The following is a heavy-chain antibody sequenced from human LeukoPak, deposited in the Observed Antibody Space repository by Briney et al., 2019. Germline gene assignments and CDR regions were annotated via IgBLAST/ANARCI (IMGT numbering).Heavy chain of an antibody. CDR1: GDSFSSYA. CDR3: AKQGAARQDYYMDV. D-gene: IGHD5-18*01. J-gene: IGHJ6*03. V-gene: IGHV1-69*06. Sequence: ASVKVSCKASGDSFSSYAITCVRQAPGQGLEWLGRIIPIFGTANYPQKFQGRVTITADILSSTAYIEMTNLTSDDTAVYFCAKQGAARQDYYMDVWGNGTTVSVS. CDR2: IIPIFGTA.